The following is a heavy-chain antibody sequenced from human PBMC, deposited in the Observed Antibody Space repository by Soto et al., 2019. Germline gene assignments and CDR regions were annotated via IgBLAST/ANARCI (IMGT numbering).Heavy chain of an antibody. D-gene: IGHD2-15*01. J-gene: IGHJ6*02. CDR1: GGTFSSYA. CDR3: ARRGCSGGSCYYPSYYYGMEG. CDR2: IIPIFGTA. V-gene: IGHV1-69*01. Sequence: QVQLVQSGAEVKKPGSSVKVSCKASGGTFSSYAISWVRQAPGQGLEWMGGIIPIFGTANYAQKFQRRVTITADESKGTAYMELGSLRSEDTAVYYCARRGCSGGSCYYPSYYYGMEGWGQGTRVTVSS.